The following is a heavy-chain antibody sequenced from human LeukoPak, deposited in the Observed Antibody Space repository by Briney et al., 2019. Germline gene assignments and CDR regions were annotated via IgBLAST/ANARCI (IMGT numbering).Heavy chain of an antibody. CDR1: GFTFSSYG. D-gene: IGHD6-13*01. V-gene: IGHV3-30*18. Sequence: GGSLRLSCAASGFTFSSYGMHWVRQAPGKGLEWVAVISYDGSNKYYADSVKGRFTISRDNSKNTLYLQMNSLRAEDTAVYYCAKDKGSSWYYYYGMDVWGQGATVTVSS. J-gene: IGHJ6*02. CDR3: AKDKGSSWYYYYGMDV. CDR2: ISYDGSNK.